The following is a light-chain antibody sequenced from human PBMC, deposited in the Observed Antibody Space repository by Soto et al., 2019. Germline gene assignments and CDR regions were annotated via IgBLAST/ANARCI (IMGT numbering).Light chain of an antibody. Sequence: EIVLTQSPGTLSLSPGEGSTPSCRASQIISSSYLAWYQQKPGLAPRLLMYGTSSRAPGIPDRFSGTGSGTDFTLTIRRLEPEDFAVYFCQQYGTSPLTFGGGTKVDIK. CDR1: QIISSSY. CDR2: GTS. J-gene: IGKJ4*01. V-gene: IGKV3-20*01. CDR3: QQYGTSPLT.